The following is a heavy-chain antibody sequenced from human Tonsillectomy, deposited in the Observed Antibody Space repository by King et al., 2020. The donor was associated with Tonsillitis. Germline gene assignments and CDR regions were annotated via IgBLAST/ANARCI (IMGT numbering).Heavy chain of an antibody. CDR2: SRNKASSYTT. CDR1: GFTFSDHY. D-gene: IGHD3-16*01. CDR3: TRESQRGDDYSIGAFYI. J-gene: IGHJ3*02. Sequence: QLVQSGGGLVQPGGSLRLSCAASGFTFSDHYMDWVRQAPGKGLEWVGRSRNKASSYTTEYAASVQGRFTIPRDGSKNSLYLQMNRQKPETPALYYSTRESQRGDDYSIGAFYIWGQGTLVTVSS. V-gene: IGHV3-72*01.